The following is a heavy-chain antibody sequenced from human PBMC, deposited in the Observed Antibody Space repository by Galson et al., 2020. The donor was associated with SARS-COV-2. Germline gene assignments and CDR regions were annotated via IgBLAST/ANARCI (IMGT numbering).Heavy chain of an antibody. V-gene: IGHV3-11*06. Sequence: GGSLRLSCVASGFTFTDYYISWFRQVPGKGLECVSYINATSADTNYADSVRGRFTISRDNARNSVYLQMNSLRDEDTAVYYCTRTTRIPDSWGQGTPVIVSS. D-gene: IGHD4-4*01. CDR3: TRTTRIPDS. J-gene: IGHJ4*02. CDR2: INATSADT. CDR1: GFTFTDYY.